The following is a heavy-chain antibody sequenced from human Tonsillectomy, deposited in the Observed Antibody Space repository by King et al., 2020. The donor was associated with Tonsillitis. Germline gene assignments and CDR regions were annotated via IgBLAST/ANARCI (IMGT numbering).Heavy chain of an antibody. D-gene: IGHD3-10*01. CDR1: GFTVSSNY. V-gene: IGHV3-53*02. Sequence: VQLVETGGGLIQPGGSLRLSCEVSGFTVSSNYMSWVRQAPGKGLEWVSVIYSGGSTYYADSVKGRFTISRDNSKNTLYLQMNSLRAEDTAVYYCARDGRMWLGYYMDVWGKGTTVTVSS. CDR2: IYSGGST. CDR3: ARDGRMWLGYYMDV. J-gene: IGHJ6*03.